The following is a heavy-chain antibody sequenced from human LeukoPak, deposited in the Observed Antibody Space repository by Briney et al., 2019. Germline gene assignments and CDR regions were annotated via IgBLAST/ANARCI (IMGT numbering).Heavy chain of an antibody. CDR3: ARAGGLELEDNGSNWFDP. J-gene: IGHJ5*02. V-gene: IGHV3-23*01. CDR1: GFTFSSYA. Sequence: GGSLRLSCAASGFTFSSYAMSWVRQAPGKGLEWVSAISGSGGSTYYADSVKGRFTISADKSISTAYLQWSSLKASDTAMYYCARAGGLELEDNGSNWFDPWGQGTLVTVSS. D-gene: IGHD1-7*01. CDR2: ISGSGGST.